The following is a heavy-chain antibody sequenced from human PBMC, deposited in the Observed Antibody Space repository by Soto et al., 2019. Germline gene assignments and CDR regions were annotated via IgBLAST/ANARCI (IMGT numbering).Heavy chain of an antibody. D-gene: IGHD6-13*01. Sequence: QVQLQQWGAGLLKPSETLSLTCAVYGGSFSGYYWSWIRQPPGKGLEWIGEINHSGSTNYNPSLNSRVTISVDTSKNQFSLKLSSVTAADTAVYYCARGSPGRQQLVWGRGTLVTVSS. J-gene: IGHJ2*01. CDR1: GGSFSGYY. V-gene: IGHV4-34*01. CDR2: INHSGST. CDR3: ARGSPGRQQLV.